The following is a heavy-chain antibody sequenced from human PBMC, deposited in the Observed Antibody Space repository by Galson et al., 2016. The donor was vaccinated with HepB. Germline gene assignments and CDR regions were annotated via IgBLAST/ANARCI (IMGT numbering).Heavy chain of an antibody. CDR1: GFTFSDYC. J-gene: IGHJ3*01. CDR2: ISPTSNDI. V-gene: IGHV3-11*06. Sequence: SLRLSCAASGFTFSDYCMSWIRQAPGKGLEWVSYISPTSNDINFADSVVGRFSISRDNAKNSLYLQMNTLGAEDTAVYYCASPSGRFSVHTFDLWGQGTMVTVSS. D-gene: IGHD1-26*01. CDR3: ASPSGRFSVHTFDL.